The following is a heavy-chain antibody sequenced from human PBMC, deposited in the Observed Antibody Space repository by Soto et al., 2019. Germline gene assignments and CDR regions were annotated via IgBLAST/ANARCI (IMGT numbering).Heavy chain of an antibody. D-gene: IGHD3-22*01. CDR2: LSYDGSEK. CDR3: ARGQLVNPGYYYGMDI. J-gene: IGHJ6*02. Sequence: VQLVESGGGVVQPGRSLRLSCAASGFPFRDYAFHWVRQPPGKGLEWVAVLSYDGSEKYYGDSVKGRFTISRDNAKNMLYLLLSSLRAEVTAVYYFARGQLVNPGYYYGMDIWGQGTTVTVSS. V-gene: IGHV3-33*01. CDR1: GFPFRDYA.